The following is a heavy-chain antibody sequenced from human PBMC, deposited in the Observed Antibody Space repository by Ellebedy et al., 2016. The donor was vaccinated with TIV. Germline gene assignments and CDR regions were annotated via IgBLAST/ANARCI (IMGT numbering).Heavy chain of an antibody. D-gene: IGHD4-11*01. J-gene: IGHJ6*02. CDR3: ARLGPGGLDYSHADYYYFYPMDV. CDR1: GYSFTSYW. CDR2: IYPGDSVT. V-gene: IGHV5-51*01. Sequence: GESLKISCEGSGYSFTSYWIGWVRQMPGKGLEWMGIIYPGDSVTRYSPSFQGQVSMSADKAIGTAYLQWSSLKASDTAMYYCARLGPGGLDYSHADYYYFYPMDVWGQGTTVTVSS.